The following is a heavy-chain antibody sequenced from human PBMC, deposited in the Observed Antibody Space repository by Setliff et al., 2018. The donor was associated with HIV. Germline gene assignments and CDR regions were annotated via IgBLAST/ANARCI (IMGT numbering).Heavy chain of an antibody. CDR1: GGSINTY. D-gene: IGHD3-10*01. J-gene: IGHJ2*01. CDR2: INYSGRT. CDR3: AKDRGQCFDL. Sequence: SETLSLTCTVSGGSINTYWSWIRQPPGKGLEWIGYINYSGRTNYNPSLKSRATISVDTSKKQLSLRLTSVSAADTAVYYCAKDRGQCFDLWGRGTLVTVSS. V-gene: IGHV4-59*12.